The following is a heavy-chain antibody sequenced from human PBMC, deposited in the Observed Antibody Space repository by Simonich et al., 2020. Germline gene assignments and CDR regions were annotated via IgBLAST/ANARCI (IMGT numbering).Heavy chain of an antibody. D-gene: IGHD6-6*01. V-gene: IGHV3-48*03. CDR3: ARDFRLQLVEIGTYYYYGMDV. Sequence: EVQLVESGGGLVQPGGSLRLSCAASGFTFSSYEMNCVRQAPGKGLEWVSYISSSGSTIYYADSVKGRFTSSRDNDKNSLYLQMNSLRAEDTAVYYCARDFRLQLVEIGTYYYYGMDVWGQGTTVTVSS. CDR2: ISSSGSTI. CDR1: GFTFSSYE. J-gene: IGHJ6*02.